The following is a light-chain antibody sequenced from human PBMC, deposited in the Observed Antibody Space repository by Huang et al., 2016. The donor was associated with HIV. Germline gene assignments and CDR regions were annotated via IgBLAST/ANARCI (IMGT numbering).Light chain of an antibody. Sequence: DIVMTQSPDSLAVSLGERATINCKSSQSVLYSSNNKNYLAWYQQKPGQPPKLLIYWASTRESGVPDRVSVSGSGTDFTLTISSLQAEDVAVYYCQQYYSTPLTFGGGTKVEIK. CDR2: WAS. V-gene: IGKV4-1*01. CDR3: QQYYSTPLT. CDR1: QSVLYSSNNKNY. J-gene: IGKJ4*01.